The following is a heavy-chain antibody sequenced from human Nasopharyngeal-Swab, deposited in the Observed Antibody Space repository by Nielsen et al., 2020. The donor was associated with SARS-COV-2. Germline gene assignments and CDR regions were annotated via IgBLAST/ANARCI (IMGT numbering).Heavy chain of an antibody. Sequence: GESLKISCAASGFTFSSYWMHWVRQAPGKGLVWVSRINSDGSSTSYADSVKGRFTISRDNAKNTLYLQMNSLRAEDTAVYYCARASSLYSNYFGYWGQGTLVTVSS. V-gene: IGHV3-74*01. CDR2: INSDGSST. J-gene: IGHJ4*02. CDR1: GFTFSSYW. D-gene: IGHD4-11*01. CDR3: ARASSLYSNYFGY.